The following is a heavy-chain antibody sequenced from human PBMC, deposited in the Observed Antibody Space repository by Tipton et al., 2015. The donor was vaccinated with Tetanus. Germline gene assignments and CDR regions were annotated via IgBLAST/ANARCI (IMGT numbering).Heavy chain of an antibody. V-gene: IGHV4-59*12. CDR1: GGSISSYY. CDR3: ARDRITGPTGRYYAMDV. Sequence: TLSLTCTVSGGSISSYYWSWIRQPPGKGLEWIGYIYYSGSTNYNPSLKSRVTISVDTSNNQFSLRLSSVTAADTGVYYCARDRITGPTGRYYAMDVWGQGTTVTVSS. J-gene: IGHJ6*01. CDR2: IYYSGST. D-gene: IGHD1-7*01.